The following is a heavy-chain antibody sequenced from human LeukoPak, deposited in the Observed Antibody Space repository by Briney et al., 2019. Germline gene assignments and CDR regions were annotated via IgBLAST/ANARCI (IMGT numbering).Heavy chain of an antibody. D-gene: IGHD3-22*01. Sequence: SGTLSLTCTVSGGSISSYYWSWIRQPAGKGLEWIGRIYTSGSTNYNPSLKSRVTMSVDTSKNQFSLKLSSVTAADTAVYYCARDYDSSGYYFSGADYWGQGTLVTVSP. CDR1: GGSISSYY. J-gene: IGHJ4*02. CDR3: ARDYDSSGYYFSGADY. CDR2: IYTSGST. V-gene: IGHV4-4*07.